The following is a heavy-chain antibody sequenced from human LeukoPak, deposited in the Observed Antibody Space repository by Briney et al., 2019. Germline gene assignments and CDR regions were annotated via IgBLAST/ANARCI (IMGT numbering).Heavy chain of an antibody. CDR3: AKDPPTNLYDSSGYYHDP. CDR1: GFSFSNYG. J-gene: IGHJ5*02. CDR2: IWYDGGNK. V-gene: IGHV3-33*06. D-gene: IGHD3-22*01. Sequence: GGSLRLSCAASGFSFSNYGMHWVRQAPGKGLEWVAVIWYDGGNKYYADSVKGRFAISRDNSDNTLYLQMNSLRAEDTAVYYCAKDPPTNLYDSSGYYHDPWGQGTLVTVSS.